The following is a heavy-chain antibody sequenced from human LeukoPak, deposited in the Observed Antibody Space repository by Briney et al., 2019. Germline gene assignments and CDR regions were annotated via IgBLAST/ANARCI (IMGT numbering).Heavy chain of an antibody. V-gene: IGHV3-30*02. CDR3: ITEGYSYGYHAFDI. Sequence: HAGGSLRLSCAASGFTFSSYGMHWVRQAPGKGLEWVAFIRYDGSNKYYADSVKGRFTISRDNSKNTLHLQMNSLRTEDTAVYYCITEGYSYGYHAFDIWGQGTMVTVSS. CDR1: GFTFSSYG. J-gene: IGHJ3*02. CDR2: IRYDGSNK. D-gene: IGHD5-18*01.